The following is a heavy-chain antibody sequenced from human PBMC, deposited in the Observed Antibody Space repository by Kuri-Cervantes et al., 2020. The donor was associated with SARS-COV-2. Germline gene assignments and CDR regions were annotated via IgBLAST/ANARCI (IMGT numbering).Heavy chain of an antibody. Sequence: GESLKISCAASGFTFSSYSMNWVRQAPGKGLEWVSSISSSSSYIYYADSAKGRFTISRDNAKNSLYLQMNSLRAEDTAVYYCARDGAARRLYMDVWGKGTTVTVSS. CDR3: ARDGAARRLYMDV. CDR1: GFTFSSYS. CDR2: ISSSSSYI. D-gene: IGHD6-6*01. J-gene: IGHJ6*03. V-gene: IGHV3-21*01.